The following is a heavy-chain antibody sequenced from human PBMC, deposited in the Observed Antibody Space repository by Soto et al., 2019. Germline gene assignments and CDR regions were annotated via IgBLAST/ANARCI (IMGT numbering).Heavy chain of an antibody. V-gene: IGHV3-21*01. Sequence: PGGSLRLSCAASGFTFSSYSMNWVRQAPGKGLEWVSSISSSSSYIYYADSVKGRFTISSDNAMNSLYLQMNSLRAEDTAVYYCARDPGPGTHWGQGTLVTVSS. CDR1: GFTFSSYS. CDR2: ISSSSSYI. CDR3: ARDPGPGTH. J-gene: IGHJ4*02.